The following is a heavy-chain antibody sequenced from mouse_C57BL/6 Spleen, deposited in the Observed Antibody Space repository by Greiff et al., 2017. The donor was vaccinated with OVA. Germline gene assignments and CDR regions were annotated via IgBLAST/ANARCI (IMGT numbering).Heavy chain of an antibody. J-gene: IGHJ4*01. V-gene: IGHV2-9-1*01. CDR1: GFSLTSYA. CDR2: IWNGGGT. CDR3: ARKAGTGAMDY. Sequence: VQLVESGPGLVAPSQSLSITCTVSGFSLTSYAISWVRQPPGKGLEWLGVIWNGGGTNYNSALKSKLSISKDNSKSQVFLKMNRLQTADTARYYCARKAGTGAMDYWGQGTSVTVSS. D-gene: IGHD4-1*01.